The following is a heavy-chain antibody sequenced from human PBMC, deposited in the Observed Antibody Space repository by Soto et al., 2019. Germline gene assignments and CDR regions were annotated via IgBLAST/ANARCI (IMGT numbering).Heavy chain of an antibody. J-gene: IGHJ4*02. CDR1: CDSISTYY. CDR2: IYDSGST. CDR3: ARGTILDY. D-gene: IGHD2-21*01. V-gene: IGHV4-59*01. Sequence: PSETLSLTCTVSCDSISTYYWSWIRQPPGKGLEWIGTIYDSGSTNYNPSLKSRVTISLDTSKNQFSLKLRSVTAADTAVYYCARGTILDYWGQRTQVTVSS.